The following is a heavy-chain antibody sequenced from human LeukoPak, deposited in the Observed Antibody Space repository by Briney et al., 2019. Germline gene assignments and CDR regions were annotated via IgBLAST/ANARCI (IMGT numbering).Heavy chain of an antibody. D-gene: IGHD6-13*01. CDR3: ARGVYIAAAQYAY. J-gene: IGHJ4*02. Sequence: SETLSLTCTVSSGSISTYYWGWIRQPAGKGLEWIGRIYTSGSTNYNPSLKSRVTMSVDTSKNQFSLKLSSVTAADTAVYYCARGVYIAAAQYAYWGQGTLVTVSS. CDR1: SGSISTYY. CDR2: IYTSGST. V-gene: IGHV4-4*07.